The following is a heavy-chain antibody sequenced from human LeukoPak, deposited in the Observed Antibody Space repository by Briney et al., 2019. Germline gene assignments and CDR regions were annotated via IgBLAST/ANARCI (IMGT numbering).Heavy chain of an antibody. CDR1: GYTFINND. Sequence: EASVKDSCKASGYTFINNDINWVRQAPGQGLEWMAWIDPKNGNRGYAQNFQGRGTMTTDISINTAYLELSRLRSEDTAVYYCARSHTQKEFCGGGRCYPTVWWFDPWGQGTLVTVSS. V-gene: IGHV1-8*01. D-gene: IGHD2-15*01. CDR2: IDPKNGNR. CDR3: ARSHTQKEFCGGGRCYPTVWWFDP. J-gene: IGHJ5*02.